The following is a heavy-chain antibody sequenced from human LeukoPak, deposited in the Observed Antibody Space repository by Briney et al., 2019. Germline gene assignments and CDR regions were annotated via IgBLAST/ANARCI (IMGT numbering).Heavy chain of an antibody. CDR3: ARWGHFDTSGYFVVDY. CDR2: IHYSGST. J-gene: IGHJ4*02. V-gene: IGHV4-59*01. CDR1: DGSISSYY. Sequence: PSETLSLTCSISDGSISSYYWNWIRQSPGKGLEWIGHIHYSGSTHYNPSLQSRVSISIDTSKNHFSLKLRSVTAVDTAVYYCARWGHFDTSGYFVVDYWGQGTQVTVSS. D-gene: IGHD3-22*01.